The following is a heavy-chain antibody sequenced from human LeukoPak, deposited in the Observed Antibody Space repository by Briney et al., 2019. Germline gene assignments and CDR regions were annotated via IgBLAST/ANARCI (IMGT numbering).Heavy chain of an antibody. CDR2: IKPDGSEK. D-gene: IGHD3-22*01. CDR3: VRTYYYDSSGYMRYP. Sequence: QPGGSLRLSCAASGFTFSSYWMSWVRQAPGKGLEWVANIKPDGSEKYHVDSVKGRFTISRDNAKNSLYLQMNSLRAEDTAVYYCVRTYYYDSSGYMRYPWGQGTLVTVSS. CDR1: GFTFSSYW. V-gene: IGHV3-7*05. J-gene: IGHJ5*02.